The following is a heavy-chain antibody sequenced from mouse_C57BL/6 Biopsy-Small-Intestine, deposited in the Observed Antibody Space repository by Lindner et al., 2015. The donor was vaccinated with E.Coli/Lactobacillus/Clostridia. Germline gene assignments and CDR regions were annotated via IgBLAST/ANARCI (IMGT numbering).Heavy chain of an antibody. Sequence: QESGHGLEWIGNIYPGGDYTNYNEKFKGKATLTADKSSSTAYMELRSLTSEDSAVYFCARGYDGYYGYFDVWGTGTTVTVSS. J-gene: IGHJ1*03. D-gene: IGHD2-3*01. CDR2: IYPGGDYT. V-gene: IGHV1-63*01. CDR3: ARGYDGYYGYFDV.